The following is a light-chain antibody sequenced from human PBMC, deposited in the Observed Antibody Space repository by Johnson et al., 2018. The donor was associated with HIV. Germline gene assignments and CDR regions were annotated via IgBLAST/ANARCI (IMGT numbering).Light chain of an antibody. CDR1: SSNIGNNY. CDR2: DNN. Sequence: QSVLTQPPSVSAAPGQKVTISCSGSSSNIGNNYVSWYQQVPGTAPKLLIFDNNKRPSGIPDRFSGPKSGTSATLGITGLQTGDEADYYCGTWDSSLSALYVCGTGTKVTVL. J-gene: IGLJ1*01. CDR3: GTWDSSLSALYV. V-gene: IGLV1-51*01.